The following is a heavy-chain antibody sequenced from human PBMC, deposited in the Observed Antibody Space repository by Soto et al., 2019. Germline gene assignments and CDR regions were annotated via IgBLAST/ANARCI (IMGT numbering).Heavy chain of an antibody. CDR1: GGDIRSTNW. Sequence: QVQLQESGPGLVRPSGTLSLTCDVSGGDIRSTNWWAWVRQDSGKGLEWIGEISQSGATKYNPSLEIRIAISVDKSQHQFSLQLTSVTAADTAFYYCASGYSGYDYRVDYWGQGTLVTVSS. J-gene: IGHJ4*02. D-gene: IGHD5-12*01. CDR3: ASGYSGYDYRVDY. V-gene: IGHV4-4*02. CDR2: ISQSGAT.